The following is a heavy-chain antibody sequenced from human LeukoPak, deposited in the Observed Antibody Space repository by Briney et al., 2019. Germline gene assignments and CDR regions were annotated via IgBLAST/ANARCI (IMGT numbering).Heavy chain of an antibody. CDR2: IRSSGSTI. D-gene: IGHD3-22*01. CDR1: GYTFSDYY. J-gene: IGHJ4*02. CDR3: ARAYYYDSSGAFDY. Sequence: GGSLRLSCAASGYTFSDYYMSWIRQAPGKGLEWVSNIRSSGSTIYIADSVKGRFTISRDNAKNSLYLQMNSLRAEDTAVYYCARAYYYDSSGAFDYWGQGTLVTVSS. V-gene: IGHV3-11*04.